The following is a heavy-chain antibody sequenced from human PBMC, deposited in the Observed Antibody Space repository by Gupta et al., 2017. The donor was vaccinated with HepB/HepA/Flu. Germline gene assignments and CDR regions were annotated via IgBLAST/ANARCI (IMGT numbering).Heavy chain of an antibody. V-gene: IGHV3-30-3*01. CDR1: EVSFNSFA. CDR3: AAQWTTGLSAFDM. D-gene: IGHD6-19*01. CDR2: ISYDGVKK. Sequence: QVHVVESGGGVVRPGRSLRLSCAASEVSFNSFAMHWVRQAPGKGLEWVAVISYDGVKKVYADAVKGRFTIYRDNPRKTLYLQIKGMRGEDTAVYYCAAQWTTGLSAFDMGGQGTMVTVYS. J-gene: IGHJ3*02.